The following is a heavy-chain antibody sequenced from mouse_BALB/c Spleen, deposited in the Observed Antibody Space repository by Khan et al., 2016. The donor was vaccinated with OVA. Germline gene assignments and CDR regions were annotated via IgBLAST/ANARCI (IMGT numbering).Heavy chain of an antibody. CDR3: ARGDGYYVYFDY. Sequence: QMQLEESGPELVKPGASVKMSCKASGYTFTYYVITWVKQRTGQGLEWIGEIYPGSDNAYYNERFKGKATLTADKSSNTTHMQLSSLTSEDSAVXFCARGDGYYVYFDYWGQGTTLTVSS. D-gene: IGHD2-3*01. CDR1: GYTFTYYV. V-gene: IGHV1-81*01. J-gene: IGHJ2*01. CDR2: IYPGSDNA.